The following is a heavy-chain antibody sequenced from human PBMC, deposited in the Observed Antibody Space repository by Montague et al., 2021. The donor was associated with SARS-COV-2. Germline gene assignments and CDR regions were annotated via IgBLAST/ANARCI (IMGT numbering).Heavy chain of an antibody. D-gene: IGHD3-10*01. CDR3: AKASQVFWLGQFARDAFDI. CDR2: ISYEGSQK. V-gene: IGHV3-30*18. CDR1: GFTFNNYG. J-gene: IGHJ3*02. Sequence: SLRLSCAASGFTFNNYGIHWVRQAPGKGLEWVAVISYEGSQKFFTDSVKGRFVISRDSAQRTMYLQMNSLRVEDTAVYYCAKASQVFWLGQFARDAFDIWGQGTTVSVSS.